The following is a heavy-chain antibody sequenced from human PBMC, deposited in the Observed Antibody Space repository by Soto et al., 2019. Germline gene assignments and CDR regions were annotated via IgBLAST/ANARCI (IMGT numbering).Heavy chain of an antibody. D-gene: IGHD6-19*01. CDR3: AKDRVAVAGTLDY. Sequence: EVHLLESGGGLVQPGGSLRLSCAASGFTFSSYAMSWVRQAPGKGLEWVSAISGSGGSTYYADSVKGRFTISRDNSKNTLYLQMNSLRAEDMDVYYCAKDRVAVAGTLDYWGQGTLVTVSS. J-gene: IGHJ4*02. V-gene: IGHV3-23*01. CDR1: GFTFSSYA. CDR2: ISGSGGST.